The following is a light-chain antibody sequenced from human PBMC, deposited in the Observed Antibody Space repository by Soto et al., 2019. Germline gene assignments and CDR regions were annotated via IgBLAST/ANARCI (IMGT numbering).Light chain of an antibody. V-gene: IGKV3-20*01. Sequence: ENVLTQSPGTLSLSPGERYTLSCRASQTVSSYLTWYQQRPGQAPRLLLYGASNTATGIPDRFSGSGSGTNFTLSISRLEAEDFALYYRQQYGTPPITFGQGTRLEIK. J-gene: IGKJ5*01. CDR2: GAS. CDR1: QTVSSY. CDR3: QQYGTPPIT.